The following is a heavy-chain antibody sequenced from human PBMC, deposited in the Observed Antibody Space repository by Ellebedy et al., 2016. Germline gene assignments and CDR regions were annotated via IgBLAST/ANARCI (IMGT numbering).Heavy chain of an antibody. CDR2: IKQDGSEK. CDR1: GFTFSSHW. Sequence: GESLKISXAASGFTFSSHWMSWVRQSPGKGLEWVGNIKQDGSEKYYVDSVMGRFTISRDNAKNSLYLQMNSLRAEDTAVYYCAKDLYNNGWYNYFDPWGQGTLVTVHS. V-gene: IGHV3-7*01. CDR3: AKDLYNNGWYNYFDP. D-gene: IGHD6-19*01. J-gene: IGHJ5*02.